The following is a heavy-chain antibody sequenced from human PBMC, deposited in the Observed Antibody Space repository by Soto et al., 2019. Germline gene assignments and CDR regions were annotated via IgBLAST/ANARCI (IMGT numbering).Heavy chain of an antibody. Sequence: SETLYLTCTVSGGSISSGDYYWSWIRQPPGKGLEWIGYIYYSGSTYYNTSIKSRVTISVDTSKNQFSLKLSSVTAAETAVYYCAREKSGYDYFDYWGQGTLVTVSS. V-gene: IGHV4-30-4*01. CDR2: IYYSGST. D-gene: IGHD5-12*01. CDR3: AREKSGYDYFDY. J-gene: IGHJ4*02. CDR1: GGSISSGDYY.